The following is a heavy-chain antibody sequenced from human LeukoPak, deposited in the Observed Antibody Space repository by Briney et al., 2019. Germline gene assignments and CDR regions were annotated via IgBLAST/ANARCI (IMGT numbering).Heavy chain of an antibody. CDR2: IGISSGNT. D-gene: IGHD3-22*01. V-gene: IGHV3-48*01. CDR3: ARGRIAKIVVVHSFSYGMDV. J-gene: IGHJ6*02. CDR1: GFNFIDYS. Sequence: PGGSLRLSCAASGFNFIDYSMNWVRQAPGKGLEWISYIGISSGNTKYADSVKGRFTISRDKARNSLYLQMNSLRVEDTAMYYCARGRIAKIVVVHSFSYGMDVWGQGTTVTVSS.